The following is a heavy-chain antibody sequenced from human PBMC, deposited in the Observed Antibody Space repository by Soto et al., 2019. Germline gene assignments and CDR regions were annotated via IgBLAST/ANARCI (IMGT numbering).Heavy chain of an antibody. D-gene: IGHD2-2*01. CDR3: ARVLEEIVVVPAAMEGVRWWLRRYYYYGMDV. V-gene: IGHV4-34*01. CDR1: GGSFSGYY. Sequence: QVQLQQWGAGLLKPSETLSLTCAVYGGSFSGYYWSWIRQPPGKGLEWIGEINHSGSTNYNPSLKSRVTISVDTSKNQFSLKLSSVTAADTAVYYCARVLEEIVVVPAAMEGVRWWLRRYYYYGMDVWGQGTTVTVSS. CDR2: INHSGST. J-gene: IGHJ6*02.